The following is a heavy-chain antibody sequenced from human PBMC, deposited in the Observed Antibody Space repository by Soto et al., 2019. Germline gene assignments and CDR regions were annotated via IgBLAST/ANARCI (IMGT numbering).Heavy chain of an antibody. CDR1: GFTFSSYD. V-gene: IGHV3-13*01. CDR2: IGTAGDT. CDR3: ARDRREPPNALRYYYGSGSSSSFDY. Sequence: GGSLRLSCAASGFTFSSYDMHWVRQATGKGLEWVSAIGTAGDTYYPGSVKGRFTISRENAKNSLYLQMNSLRAGDTAVYYCARDRREPPNALRYYYGSGSSSSFDYWGQGTLVTVSS. J-gene: IGHJ4*02. D-gene: IGHD3-10*01.